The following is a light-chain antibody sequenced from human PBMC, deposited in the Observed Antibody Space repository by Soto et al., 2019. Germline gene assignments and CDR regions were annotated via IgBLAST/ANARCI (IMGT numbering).Light chain of an antibody. V-gene: IGLV2-14*01. J-gene: IGLJ1*01. CDR3: YSYRGYYTRV. CDR1: SSDVGGYNF. CDR2: EVS. Sequence: SVLTQPASVSGSPGQSITISCTGTSSDVGGYNFVSWYQQRPGRAPKLLIYEVSRRPSGVSNRFSGSKSGDTASLTISGLQAEDEADYYCYSYRGYYTRVFGTGTKVTVL.